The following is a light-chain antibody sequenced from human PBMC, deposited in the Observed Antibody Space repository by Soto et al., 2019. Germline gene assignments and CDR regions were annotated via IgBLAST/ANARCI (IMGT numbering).Light chain of an antibody. Sequence: EIVLTQSPATLSLSPGERATLSCRASQSFSNYLAWYQQKPGQAPRLLIYDVSNRATGIPARFSGSGSGTDFTLTISRLEPEDFAVYYCQQRGETFGQGTKVEIK. CDR1: QSFSNY. CDR3: QQRGET. J-gene: IGKJ1*01. V-gene: IGKV3-11*01. CDR2: DVS.